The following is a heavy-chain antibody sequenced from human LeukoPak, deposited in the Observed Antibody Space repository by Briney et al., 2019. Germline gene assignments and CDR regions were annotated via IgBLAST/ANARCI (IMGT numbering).Heavy chain of an antibody. CDR1: GFTFDDYG. CDR2: INWNGGST. V-gene: IGHV3-20*04. D-gene: IGHD3-16*02. CDR3: ARVVGYYYMDV. J-gene: IGHJ6*03. Sequence: AGGSLRLSCAASGFTFDDYGMSWVRQAPGKGLEWVSGINWNGGSTGYADSVKGRFTISGDNAKNSLYLQMNSLRAEDTALYYCARVVGYYYMDVWGKGTTVTVSS.